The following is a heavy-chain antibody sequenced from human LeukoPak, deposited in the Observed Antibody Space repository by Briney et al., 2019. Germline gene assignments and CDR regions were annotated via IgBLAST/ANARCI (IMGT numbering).Heavy chain of an antibody. Sequence: PGGSLRLSCAASGFTFSNYEMNWVRQVPGKGLEWVAYIVDSGNNKQYADSVKGRFTISRDNSKNTLYLQMNSLRAEDTAVYYCAKDSDTAMAKYWGQGTLVTVSS. J-gene: IGHJ4*02. CDR1: GFTFSNYE. D-gene: IGHD5-18*01. CDR2: IVDSGNNK. CDR3: AKDSDTAMAKY. V-gene: IGHV3-48*03.